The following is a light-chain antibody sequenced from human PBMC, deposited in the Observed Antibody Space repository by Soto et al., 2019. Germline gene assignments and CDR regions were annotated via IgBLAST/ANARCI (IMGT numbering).Light chain of an antibody. J-gene: IGLJ2*01. CDR2: DVS. V-gene: IGLV2-14*01. CDR1: SSDVGGYNY. Sequence: QSALTQPASVSGSPGQSITISCTGTSSDVGGYNYVSWYQQHPGKAPKVMIYDVSNRPSGVSNRFSGSKSGNTASLTISGLQAEDEADYYCISYTSSSTLHVVFGGGTKLTVL. CDR3: ISYTSSSTLHVV.